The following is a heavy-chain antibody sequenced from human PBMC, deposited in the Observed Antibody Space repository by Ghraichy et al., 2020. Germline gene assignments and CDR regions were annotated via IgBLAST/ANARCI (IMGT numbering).Heavy chain of an antibody. J-gene: IGHJ6*02. D-gene: IGHD3-3*01. V-gene: IGHV1-18*04. Sequence: ASVKVSCKASGYTFTSYGISWVRQAPGQGLEWMGWISAYNGNTNYAQKLQGRVTMTTDTSTSTAYMELRSLRSDDTAVYYCARCQYYDFWSGSPSHYGMDVWGQGTTVTVSS. CDR2: ISAYNGNT. CDR3: ARCQYYDFWSGSPSHYGMDV. CDR1: GYTFTSYG.